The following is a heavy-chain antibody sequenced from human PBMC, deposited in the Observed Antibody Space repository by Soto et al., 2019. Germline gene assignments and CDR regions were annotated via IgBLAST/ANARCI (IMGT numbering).Heavy chain of an antibody. D-gene: IGHD3-9*01. Sequence: QVQLVQSGAEVKKPGASVKVSCKASGYTFTSYDINWVRQATGQGLEWMGWMNPNSGNTGYAQKLQGRVTMTRNTSVSTAYMELSSLISEDTSVDYCARGRVDWLDYWGQGTLVTVSS. CDR2: MNPNSGNT. J-gene: IGHJ4*02. V-gene: IGHV1-8*01. CDR3: ARGRVDWLDY. CDR1: GYTFTSYD.